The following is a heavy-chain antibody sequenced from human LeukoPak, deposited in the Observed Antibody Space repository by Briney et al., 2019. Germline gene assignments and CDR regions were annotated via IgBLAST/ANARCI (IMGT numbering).Heavy chain of an antibody. CDR3: ARGGPGIAAPLDY. V-gene: IGHV1-18*04. CDR2: ISAYNGNT. D-gene: IGHD6-13*01. CDR1: GYTFTGYY. Sequence: ASVKVSCKASGYTFTGYYMHWVRQAPGQGLEWMGWISAYNGNTNYAQRFQGRVTMTTDRSTSTAYMEVRSLRSDDTAVYYCARGGPGIAAPLDYWGQGTLVTVSS. J-gene: IGHJ4*02.